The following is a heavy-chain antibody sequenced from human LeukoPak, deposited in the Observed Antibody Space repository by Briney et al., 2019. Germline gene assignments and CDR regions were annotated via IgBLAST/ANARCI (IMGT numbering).Heavy chain of an antibody. CDR1: GFTFSSYW. V-gene: IGHV3-7*01. D-gene: IGHD3-3*01. J-gene: IGHJ6*03. CDR3: ARDYDFWSGYSNYYYMDV. CDR2: IKQDGSEK. Sequence: GGSLRLSCAASGFTFSSYWMSWVRQAPGKGLEWVANIKQDGSEKYYVDSVKGRFTISRDNAKNSLYLQMNSLRAEDTAVYYCARDYDFWSGYSNYYYMDVWGKGTTVTVSS.